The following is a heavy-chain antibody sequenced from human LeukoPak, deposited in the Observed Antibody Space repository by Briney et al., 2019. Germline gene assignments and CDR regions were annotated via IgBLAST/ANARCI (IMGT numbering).Heavy chain of an antibody. Sequence: PSETLSLTCAVYGGSFSGYYWSWIRQPPGKGLEWIGEINHSGSTNYNPSLKSRVTISVDTSKNQFSLKLSSATAADTAVYYCATRDYWGQGTLVTVSS. CDR1: GGSFSGYY. CDR3: ATRDY. V-gene: IGHV4-34*01. J-gene: IGHJ4*02. CDR2: INHSGST.